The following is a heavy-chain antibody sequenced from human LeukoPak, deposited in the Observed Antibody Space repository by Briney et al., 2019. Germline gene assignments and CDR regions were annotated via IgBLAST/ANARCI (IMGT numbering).Heavy chain of an antibody. CDR1: GFTLSRYS. Sequence: GGALRVSCAASGFTLSRYSMTWVRQAPGKGLEWGSSISSSSSYIYYADSVKGRFTISRDNAKNSLYLQMDSLRAEDTAVYYCARDDYDSSGYAFDIWGQGTMVTVSS. D-gene: IGHD3-22*01. V-gene: IGHV3-21*01. CDR3: ARDDYDSSGYAFDI. CDR2: ISSSSSYI. J-gene: IGHJ3*02.